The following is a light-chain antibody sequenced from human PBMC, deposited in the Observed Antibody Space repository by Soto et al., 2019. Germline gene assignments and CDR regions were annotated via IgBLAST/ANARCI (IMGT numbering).Light chain of an antibody. J-gene: IGKJ1*01. V-gene: IGKV1-5*01. CDR3: QQYNSSPWT. CDR1: QGINSW. Sequence: DIQMTQSPSTLSASVGDRVTITCRASQGINSWLAWYQQKPGKAPKLLIYDASSLESGVPSRFSGSGSGTEFTLTFSSLQPDDFATYYCQQYNSSPWTFGQGTKVEIK. CDR2: DAS.